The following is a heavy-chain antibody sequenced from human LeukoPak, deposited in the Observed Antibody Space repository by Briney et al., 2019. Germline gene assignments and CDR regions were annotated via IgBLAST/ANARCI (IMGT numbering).Heavy chain of an antibody. J-gene: IGHJ6*03. CDR1: GLIFSNYW. Sequence: GGSLRLSCAASGLIFSNYWMSWFRQAPGKGLEWVANIKQDGGEKYYVDSAKGRFTISRDNAKDSLYLQMNSLTAEDTAVYYCARGSYYMDVWGKGTTVTVSS. V-gene: IGHV3-7*01. CDR2: IKQDGGEK. CDR3: ARGSYYMDV.